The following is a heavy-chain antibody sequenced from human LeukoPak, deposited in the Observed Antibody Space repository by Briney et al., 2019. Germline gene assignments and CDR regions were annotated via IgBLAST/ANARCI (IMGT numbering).Heavy chain of an antibody. CDR2: ISWNSGSI. D-gene: IGHD3-22*01. CDR1: GFTFDDYA. J-gene: IGHJ3*02. Sequence: GGSLRLSCAASGFTFDDYAMHWVRQAPGKGLEWVSGISWNSGSIGYADSVKGRFTISRDNAKNSLYLQMNSLRAEDTALYYCAKDQADYYDSSGPKGAFDIWGQGTMVTVSS. V-gene: IGHV3-9*01. CDR3: AKDQADYYDSSGPKGAFDI.